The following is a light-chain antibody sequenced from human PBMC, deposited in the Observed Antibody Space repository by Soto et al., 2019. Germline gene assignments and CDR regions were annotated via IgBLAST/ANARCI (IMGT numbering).Light chain of an antibody. V-gene: IGKV1-9*01. CDR3: QQANNFPLT. CDR1: QGISTY. CDR2: AAS. J-gene: IGKJ4*01. Sequence: SELQKNSSFLSASVGDRVTISCRASQGISTYLVWYQHAPGKAPKLLIYAASTLQSGVPSRFSGSGSGTEFALTISSPLPEDFPSCFSQQANNFPLTFGRGTKVDI.